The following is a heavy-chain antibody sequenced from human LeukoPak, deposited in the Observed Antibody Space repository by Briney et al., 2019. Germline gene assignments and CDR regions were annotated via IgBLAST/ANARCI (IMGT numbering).Heavy chain of an antibody. CDR1: GATFINYA. V-gene: IGHV1-69*06. Sequence: SVKVSCKASGATFINYAYSWVRQAPGQGLEWMGGIIPFFGTSNYAQKFQGRITISVDKSTSTAYMELSSLTSEDTAVYYCAREGDGGGVGATNWFDPWGQGTLVTVSS. CDR3: AREGDGGGVGATNWFDP. D-gene: IGHD1-26*01. J-gene: IGHJ5*02. CDR2: IIPFFGTS.